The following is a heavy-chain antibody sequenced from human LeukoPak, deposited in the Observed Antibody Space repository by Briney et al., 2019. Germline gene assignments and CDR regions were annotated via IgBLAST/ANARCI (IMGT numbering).Heavy chain of an antibody. Sequence: SVKVSCKASGGTFSSYAISWVRQAPGQGLEWMGGIIPIFGTANYAQKFQGRVTITADESTSTAYMELSSLRSDDTAVYYCAREIWFGEYYYYYYGMDVWGQGTTVTVSS. CDR3: AREIWFGEYYYYYYGMDV. CDR2: IIPIFGTA. CDR1: GGTFSSYA. V-gene: IGHV1-69*13. J-gene: IGHJ6*02. D-gene: IGHD3-10*01.